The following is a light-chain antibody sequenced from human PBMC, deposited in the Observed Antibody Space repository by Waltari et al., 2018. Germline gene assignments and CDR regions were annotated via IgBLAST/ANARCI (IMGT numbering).Light chain of an antibody. CDR1: RSVSSRY. CDR2: GAS. CDR3: QQYGNSPWT. V-gene: IGKV3-20*01. Sequence: ETVFTQSPGTLSLSPGERATVSCRASRSVSSRYLAWYQQKPGQAPRLLIYGASSRATGIPDRFSGSGSGTDFTLTISRLEPEDIAVYYCQQYGNSPWTFGPGTKVEI. J-gene: IGKJ1*01.